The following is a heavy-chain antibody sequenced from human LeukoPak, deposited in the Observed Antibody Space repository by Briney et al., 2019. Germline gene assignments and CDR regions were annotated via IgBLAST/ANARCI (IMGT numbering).Heavy chain of an antibody. CDR1: GFTVSSNY. D-gene: IGHD2-15*01. Sequence: GGSLRLSCAASGFTVSSNYMSWVRQAPGKGLEWVSSITSSSYIYYADSVKGRFTISRDNAKNSLYLQMNSLRAEDTAVYYCARDRYCSGGSCPDYWGQGTLVTVSS. CDR2: ITSSSYI. CDR3: ARDRYCSGGSCPDY. V-gene: IGHV3-69-1*01. J-gene: IGHJ4*02.